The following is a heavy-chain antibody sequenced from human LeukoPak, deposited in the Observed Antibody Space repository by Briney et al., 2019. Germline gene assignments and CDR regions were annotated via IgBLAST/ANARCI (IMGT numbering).Heavy chain of an antibody. CDR2: ISSSSSYI. CDR3: ARDKSPTVTTSFLYYYYYYGMDV. Sequence: GGSLRLSCAASGFTFSSYSMNWVRQAPGKGLEWVSSISSSSSYIYYADSVKGRFTISRDNAKNSLYLQMNSLRAEDKAVYYCARDKSPTVTTSFLYYYYYYGMDVWGQGTTVTVSS. J-gene: IGHJ6*02. CDR1: GFTFSSYS. V-gene: IGHV3-21*01. D-gene: IGHD4-4*01.